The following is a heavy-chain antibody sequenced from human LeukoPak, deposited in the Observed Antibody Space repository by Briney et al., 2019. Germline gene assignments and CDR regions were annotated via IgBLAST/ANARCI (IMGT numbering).Heavy chain of an antibody. J-gene: IGHJ6*03. CDR2: IRYDGSII. CDR1: GFTFSSYG. CDR3: ARVESGYYDSSDYYPGKYYYYMDV. Sequence: GGSLRLSCAASGFTFSSYGMHWVRQAPGKWLEWVAFIRYDGSIIYYADSVKGRFTISRDNSKKTLYLQMNSLRAEDTAVYYCARVESGYYDSSDYYPGKYYYYMDVWGKGTTVTISS. V-gene: IGHV3-30*02. D-gene: IGHD3-22*01.